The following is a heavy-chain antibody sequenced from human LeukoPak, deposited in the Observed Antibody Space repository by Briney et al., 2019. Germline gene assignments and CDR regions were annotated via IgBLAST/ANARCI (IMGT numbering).Heavy chain of an antibody. J-gene: IGHJ4*02. CDR3: VKGRISEDGLDF. D-gene: IGHD6-13*01. Sequence: GGSLRLSCAASGFTFSRSAMTWVRQTPGKVLDWVSSISSSGNTYYADSAKCRFTISTDNSKTMLYLQMKSLRAEDTAVYYCVKGRISEDGLDFWGQGTLVTVSS. CDR2: ISSSGNT. CDR1: GFTFSRSA. V-gene: IGHV3-23*01.